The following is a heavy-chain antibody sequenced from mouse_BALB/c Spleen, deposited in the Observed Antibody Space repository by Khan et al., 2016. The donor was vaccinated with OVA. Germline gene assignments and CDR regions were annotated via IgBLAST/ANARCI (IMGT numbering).Heavy chain of an antibody. J-gene: IGHJ3*01. D-gene: IGHD4-1*01. Sequence: EVELVESGGDLVKPGGSLKLSCAASGFTFSSYSMSWVRQTPDKRLEWVASISSGGDYTYYPDILKGRFTISRDNAKNTLYLQMSSLKSEDTAMDDGERHLTGWFAYWGQGTLVTVSA. CDR2: ISSGGDYT. CDR1: GFTFSSYS. CDR3: ERHLTGWFAY. V-gene: IGHV5-6*01.